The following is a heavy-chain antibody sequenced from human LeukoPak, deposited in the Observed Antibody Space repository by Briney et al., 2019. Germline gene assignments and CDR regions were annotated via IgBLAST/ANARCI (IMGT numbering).Heavy chain of an antibody. Sequence: SETLSLTCAVYGGSFTNYYWSWIRQPPGKGLEWIGEINHSGGTNYNPSLKSRVTISLDTSNDHFSLKLSSVTAADTAVYYCARLLPLPGGDGWGQGTTVTVSS. CDR2: INHSGGT. J-gene: IGHJ6*02. D-gene: IGHD2-15*01. V-gene: IGHV4-34*01. CDR3: ARLLPLPGGDG. CDR1: GGSFTNYY.